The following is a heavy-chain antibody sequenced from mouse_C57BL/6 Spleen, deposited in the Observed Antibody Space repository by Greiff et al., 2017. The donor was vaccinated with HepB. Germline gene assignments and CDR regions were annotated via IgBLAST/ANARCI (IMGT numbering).Heavy chain of an antibody. D-gene: IGHD1-1*01. CDR3: ARSPITTVSWYFDV. CDR1: GYTFTSYW. V-gene: IGHV1-64*01. Sequence: QVQLQQPGAELVKPGASVKLSCKASGYTFTSYWMHWVKQRPGQGLEWIGMIHPNSGSTNYNEKFKSKATLTVDKSSSTAYMQLSSLTSEDAAVYDCARSPITTVSWYFDVWGTGTTVTVSS. CDR2: IHPNSGST. J-gene: IGHJ1*03.